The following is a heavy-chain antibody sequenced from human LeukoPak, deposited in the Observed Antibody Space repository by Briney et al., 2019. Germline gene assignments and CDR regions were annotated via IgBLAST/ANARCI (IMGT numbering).Heavy chain of an antibody. V-gene: IGHV1-24*01. CDR2: FDPEDGET. CDR1: GYTLTELS. J-gene: IGHJ4*02. Sequence: GASVKVSCKVSGYTLTELSMHWVRQAPGKGLEWMGGFDPEDGETIYAQKFQGRVTMTEDTSTDTAYMELSSLRSEDTAVYYCATNYYVSGSYSSFDYWGQGTLVTVSS. D-gene: IGHD3-10*01. CDR3: ATNYYVSGSYSSFDY.